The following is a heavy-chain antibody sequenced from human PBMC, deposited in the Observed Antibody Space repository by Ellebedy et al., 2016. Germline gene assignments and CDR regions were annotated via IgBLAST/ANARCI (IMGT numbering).Heavy chain of an antibody. J-gene: IGHJ5*01. CDR2: IFHSGST. V-gene: IGHV4-59*08. CDR3: ARRSDWFDS. CDR1: GDSVTGYY. Sequence: SETLSLTCTVSGDSVTGYYWSWIRQFPGRGLEWLGQIFHSGSTNYNPSLKSRVTMSVDTSKNLFSLNLTSVTAADTAVYYCARRSDWFDSWGQGLPVTVSS.